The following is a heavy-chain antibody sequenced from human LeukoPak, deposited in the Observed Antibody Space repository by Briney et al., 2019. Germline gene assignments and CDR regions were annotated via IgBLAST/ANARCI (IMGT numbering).Heavy chain of an antibody. CDR1: GGSFSGYY. CDR3: ATRRYSYGYHYYYYMDV. V-gene: IGHV4-34*01. J-gene: IGHJ6*03. D-gene: IGHD5-18*01. Sequence: SETLPLTCAVYGGSFSGYYWSWIRQPPGKGLEWIGEINHSGSTNYNPSLKSRVTISVDTSKNQFSLKLSSVTAADTAVYYCATRRYSYGYHYYYYMDVWGKGTTVTVSS. CDR2: INHSGST.